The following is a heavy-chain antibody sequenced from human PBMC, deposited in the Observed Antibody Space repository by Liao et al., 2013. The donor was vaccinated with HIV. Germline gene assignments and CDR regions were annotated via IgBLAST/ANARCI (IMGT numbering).Heavy chain of an antibody. D-gene: IGHD1-26*01. CDR3: AREGRGITSDY. CDR1: GGSISSGSYY. CDR2: IYTSGST. Sequence: QVQLQESGPGLVKPSQTLSLTCTVSGGSISSGSYYWSWIRQPAGKGLEWIGRIYTSGSTNYNPSLKSRVTISIDTSKNQFSLKLSSVTAADTAVYYCAREGRGITSDYWGQGTLVTGLL. V-gene: IGHV4-61*02. J-gene: IGHJ4*02.